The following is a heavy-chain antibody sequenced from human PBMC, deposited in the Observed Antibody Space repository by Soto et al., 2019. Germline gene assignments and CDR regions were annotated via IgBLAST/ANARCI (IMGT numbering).Heavy chain of an antibody. CDR2: ISSSAVYI. CDR1: GFNFITYS. V-gene: IGHV3-21*03. CDR3: VRDGLDYYATERLYFDN. J-gene: IGHJ4*02. Sequence: EVQLVESGGGPVRPGGSLKLSCAASGFNFITYSLSWVRQAPGKGLEWVASISSSAVYIDYADSVKGRFTISRDNANNSLYLQMNSLRAEDTATYYCVRDGLDYYATERLYFDNWCQGTLVTVSS. D-gene: IGHD3-10*01.